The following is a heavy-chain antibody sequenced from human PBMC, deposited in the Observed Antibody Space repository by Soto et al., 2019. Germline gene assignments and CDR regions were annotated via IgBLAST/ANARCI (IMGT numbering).Heavy chain of an antibody. J-gene: IGHJ4*02. CDR3: ATRWDYLDY. CDR1: GFTFSDYG. CDR2: ISSDGSNK. V-gene: IGHV3-30*03. Sequence: QVQLVESGGGVVQPGRSLRLSCAASGFTFSDYGIHWVRQAPGKGLEWVAVISSDGSNKYYADSVKGRFTISRDNSKNTLYLQMNSLRAEDTAVYYCATRWDYLDYWGQGTLVTVSS.